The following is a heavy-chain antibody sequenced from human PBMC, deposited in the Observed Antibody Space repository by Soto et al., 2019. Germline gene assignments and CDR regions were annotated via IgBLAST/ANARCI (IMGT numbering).Heavy chain of an antibody. D-gene: IGHD2-15*01. Sequence: GGSLRLSCAASGFTFGNYAMTWVRQAPGKGLEWLSYISAGSRYKAYADSVKGRFTISRDNAKRSLYLQMMSLTAEDTAIYYCVRGGGGGLFEPWGQGTMVTVSS. J-gene: IGHJ5*02. CDR2: ISAGSRYK. V-gene: IGHV3-11*06. CDR1: GFTFGNYA. CDR3: VRGGGGGLFEP.